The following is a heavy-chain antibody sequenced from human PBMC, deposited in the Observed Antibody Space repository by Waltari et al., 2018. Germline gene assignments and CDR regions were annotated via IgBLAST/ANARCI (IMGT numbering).Heavy chain of an antibody. CDR1: GYSISSGYY. CDR2: IYHSGST. Sequence: QVQLQESGPGLVKPSETLSLTCAVSGYSISSGYYWGWIRQPPGKGLEWIGSIYHSGSTYCNPSLKSRVTISVDTAKNQFSLKLSSVTAADTAVYYCAVLSGVDAFDIWGQGTMVTVSS. CDR3: AVLSGVDAFDI. J-gene: IGHJ3*02. V-gene: IGHV4-38-2*01.